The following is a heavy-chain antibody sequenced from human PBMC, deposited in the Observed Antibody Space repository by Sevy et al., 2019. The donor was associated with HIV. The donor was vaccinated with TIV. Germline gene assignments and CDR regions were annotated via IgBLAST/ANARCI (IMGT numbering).Heavy chain of an antibody. CDR1: GGSVSDGSYY. CDR2: IYFIGNTP. CDR3: ATDQYYDIVNGLYAVDV. Sequence: SETLSLTCTVSGGSVSDGSYYWTWIRQPPGKGLEWIGNIYFIGNTPNHNPSLKSRVTISVDASKNQFSLKLNSVTAADTAVYYCATDQYYDIVNGLYAVDVWGQGTTVTVSS. D-gene: IGHD3-9*01. V-gene: IGHV4-61*01. J-gene: IGHJ6*02.